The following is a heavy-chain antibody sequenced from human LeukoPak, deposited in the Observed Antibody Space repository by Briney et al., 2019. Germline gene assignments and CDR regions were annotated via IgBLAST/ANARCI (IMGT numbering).Heavy chain of an antibody. CDR1: GGTFSSYA. CDR2: IIPILGIA. CDR3: ARDQPPESYGTLTLYTWFDP. D-gene: IGHD5-18*01. J-gene: IGHJ5*02. Sequence: ASVKVSCKASGGTFSSYALSWVRQAPGQGLEWMGRIIPILGIANYAQEFQDRVTITADKSTSTAYMELSSLRSEDTAVYYCARDQPPESYGTLTLYTWFDPWGQGTLVTVSS. V-gene: IGHV1-69*04.